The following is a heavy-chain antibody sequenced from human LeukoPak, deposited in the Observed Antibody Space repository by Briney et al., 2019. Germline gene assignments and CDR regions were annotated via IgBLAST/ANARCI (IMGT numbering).Heavy chain of an antibody. J-gene: IGHJ4*02. D-gene: IGHD4-17*01. CDR3: ARDIGDPSGGDYIYY. CDR1: GYTFTSYY. Sequence: GASVKVSCKASGYTFTSYYMHWVRQAPGQGLEWMGLINPTGGSTGYAQKFQGRVTMTTDTSTSTVYMELRSLRSDDTAVYYRARDIGDPSGGDYIYYWGQGTLVTVS. V-gene: IGHV1-46*01. CDR2: INPTGGST.